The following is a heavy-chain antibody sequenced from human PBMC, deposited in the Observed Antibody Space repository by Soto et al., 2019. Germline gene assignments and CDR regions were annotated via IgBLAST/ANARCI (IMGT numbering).Heavy chain of an antibody. CDR3: AKDQEWLRFWVEAMGSFYFDY. CDR1: GFTFSSYA. Sequence: GGSLRLSCAASGFTFSSYAMSWVRQAPGKGLEWVSAISGSGGSTYYADSVKGRFTISRDNSKNTLYLQMNSLRAEDTAVYYCAKDQEWLRFWVEAMGSFYFDYWGQGTLVTVSS. V-gene: IGHV3-23*01. J-gene: IGHJ4*02. D-gene: IGHD5-12*01. CDR2: ISGSGGST.